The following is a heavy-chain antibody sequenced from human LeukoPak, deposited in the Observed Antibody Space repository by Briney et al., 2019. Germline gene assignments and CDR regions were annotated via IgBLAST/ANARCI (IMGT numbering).Heavy chain of an antibody. CDR3: ARYGPDYYDSSGYPDY. CDR1: GYTFTSYY. Sequence: ASVKVSCKASGYTFTSYYMHWVRQAPGQGLEWMGRINPNSGGTNYAQKFQGRVTMTRDTSISTAYMELSRLRSDDTAVYYCARYGPDYYDSSGYPDYWGQGTLVSVSS. D-gene: IGHD3-22*01. J-gene: IGHJ4*02. V-gene: IGHV1-2*06. CDR2: INPNSGGT.